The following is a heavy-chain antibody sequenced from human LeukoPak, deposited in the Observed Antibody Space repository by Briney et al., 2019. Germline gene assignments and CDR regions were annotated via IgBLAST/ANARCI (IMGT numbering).Heavy chain of an antibody. CDR3: TVYYDGSRVGY. Sequence: GGSLRLSCAASGFTFPNAWMSWLRQAPGKGLEWVGHIKSRTDGGTTDYAAPVKGRFTISRDDSENTLYLQMNSLKTEDTAVYYCTVYYDGSRVGYWGQGILVTVSS. CDR2: IKSRTDGGTT. V-gene: IGHV3-15*01. J-gene: IGHJ4*02. D-gene: IGHD3-22*01. CDR1: GFTFPNAW.